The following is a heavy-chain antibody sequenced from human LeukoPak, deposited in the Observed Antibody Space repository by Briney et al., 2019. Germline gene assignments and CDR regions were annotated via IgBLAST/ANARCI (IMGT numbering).Heavy chain of an antibody. CDR2: ISGSGGST. V-gene: IGHV3-23*01. CDR3: AKDRTYSSGWSLRNY. CDR1: GFSFSSYG. D-gene: IGHD6-19*01. J-gene: IGHJ4*02. Sequence: GVSLRLSCAASGFSFSSYGINWVRQAPGKGLEWVSAISGSGGSTYYADSVKRRFTISRDNSKNTLYLQMNSLRAEDTAVYYCAKDRTYSSGWSLRNYWGQGTLVTVSS.